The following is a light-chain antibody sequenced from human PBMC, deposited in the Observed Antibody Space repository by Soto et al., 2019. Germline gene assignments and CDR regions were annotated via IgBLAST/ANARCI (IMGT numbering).Light chain of an antibody. J-gene: IGKJ1*01. CDR1: QSLLHSNGYIY. CDR3: MQALQLSQT. CDR2: LVS. V-gene: IGKV2-28*01. Sequence: DIVMTQSPLSLPVTPGEPASISCRSSQSLLHSNGYIYLDWYLQKPGQSPQLLIYLVSNRASGVPERFSGSGSGTDFTLKISRVEAEDVGVYYCMQALQLSQTFGQGTKVEIK.